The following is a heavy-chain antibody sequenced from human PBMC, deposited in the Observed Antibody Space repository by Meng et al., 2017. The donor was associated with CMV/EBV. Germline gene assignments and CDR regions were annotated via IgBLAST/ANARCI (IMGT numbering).Heavy chain of an antibody. CDR1: GFTFSDHY. Sequence: GGSLRLSCAASGFTFSDHYMDWVRQAPGKGLEWVGRTRNKANSYTTEYAASVKGRFTISRDDSKNSLYLQMNSLKTEDTAVYYCARAFDSTNYGMDVWGQGTTVTVSS. D-gene: IGHD2-2*01. J-gene: IGHJ6*02. CDR3: ARAFDSTNYGMDV. CDR2: TRNKANSYTT. V-gene: IGHV3-72*01.